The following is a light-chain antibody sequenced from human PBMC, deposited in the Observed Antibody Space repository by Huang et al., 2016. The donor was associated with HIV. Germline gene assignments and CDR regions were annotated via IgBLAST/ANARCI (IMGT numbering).Light chain of an antibody. V-gene: IGKV4-1*01. CDR3: QQYYASPQT. CDR1: QSVFSTSTNKDY. J-gene: IGKJ1*01. CDR2: WSS. Sequence: DIVMAQSPVSLAVSLGGRATLTCRSSQSVFSTSTNKDYLAWFQQKPGQPPQLLLFWSSTREVGVPDRCSGSGSGTHFTLTIANLETDDAAIYYCQQYYASPQTFGQGTRV.